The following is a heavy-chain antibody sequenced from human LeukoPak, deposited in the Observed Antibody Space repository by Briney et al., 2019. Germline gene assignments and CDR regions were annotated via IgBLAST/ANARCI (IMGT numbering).Heavy chain of an antibody. V-gene: IGHV1-69*04. CDR1: GGTFSRYA. D-gene: IGHD3-3*01. CDR3: ARDHPYDFWSGYAYDY. CDR2: IIPILGIA. J-gene: IGHJ4*02. Sequence: SVKVSCKASGGTFSRYAISWVRQAPGQGLEWMGRIIPILGIANYAQKFQGRVTITADKSTSTAYMELSSLRSEDTAVYYCARDHPYDFWSGYAYDYWGQGTLVTVSS.